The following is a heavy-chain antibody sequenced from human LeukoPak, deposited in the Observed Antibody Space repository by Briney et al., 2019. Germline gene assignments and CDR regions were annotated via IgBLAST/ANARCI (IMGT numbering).Heavy chain of an antibody. J-gene: IGHJ3*02. CDR2: IIPIFGTA. CDR1: GYSFTTYA. Sequence: SVKVSCKASGYSFTTYAMTWVRQAPGQGLEWMGGIIPIFGTANYAQKFQGRVTITTDESTSTAYMELSSLRSEDTAVYYCARGVAGQWRGDIWGQGTMVTVSS. D-gene: IGHD6-19*01. CDR3: ARGVAGQWRGDI. V-gene: IGHV1-69*05.